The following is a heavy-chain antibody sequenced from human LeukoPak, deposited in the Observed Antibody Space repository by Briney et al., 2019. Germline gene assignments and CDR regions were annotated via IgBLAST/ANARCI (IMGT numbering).Heavy chain of an antibody. CDR1: GGSISSYY. CDR3: ARDHGRSSWFDY. J-gene: IGHJ4*02. V-gene: IGHV4-4*07. CDR2: IYSSGSTSGST. D-gene: IGHD6-13*01. Sequence: SETLSLTCTVSGGSISSYYWSWIRQPAGKGLEWIGRIYSSGSTSGSTNYNPSLKSRVTMSLDTSKNQFSLKLSSVTAADTAVYYCARDHGRSSWFDYWGQGTLVTVSS.